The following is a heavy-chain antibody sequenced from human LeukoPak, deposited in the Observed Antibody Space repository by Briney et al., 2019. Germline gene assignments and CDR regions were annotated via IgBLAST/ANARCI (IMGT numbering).Heavy chain of an antibody. CDR2: ISGSGGST. Sequence: GGSLRLSCAASGFTFNNYAMSWVRQAPGKGLEWVSAISGSGGSTYYADPVKGRFTISRDNSKNTLYLQMNSLRAEDTAVYYCAKAFRPMIVVIPSDYWGQGTLVTVSS. CDR3: AKAFRPMIVVIPSDY. CDR1: GFTFNNYA. D-gene: IGHD3-22*01. J-gene: IGHJ4*02. V-gene: IGHV3-23*01.